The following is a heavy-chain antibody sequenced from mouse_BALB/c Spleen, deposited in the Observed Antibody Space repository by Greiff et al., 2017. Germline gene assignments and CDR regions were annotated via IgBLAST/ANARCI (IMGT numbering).Heavy chain of an antibody. V-gene: IGHV1-26*01. Sequence: EVQLQQSGPELVKPGASVKISCKASGYSFTGYYMHWVKQSHVKSLEWIGRINPYNGATSYNQNFKDKASLTVDKSSSTAYMELHSLTSEDSAVYYCARGFTTVVADAMDYWGQGTSVTVSS. CDR1: GYSFTGYY. CDR2: INPYNGAT. D-gene: IGHD1-1*01. CDR3: ARGFTTVVADAMDY. J-gene: IGHJ4*01.